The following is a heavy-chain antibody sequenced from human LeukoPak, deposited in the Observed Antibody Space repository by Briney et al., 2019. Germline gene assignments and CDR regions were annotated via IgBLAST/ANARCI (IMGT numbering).Heavy chain of an antibody. CDR3: ARDVGASNFDS. D-gene: IGHD1-26*01. J-gene: IGHJ4*02. CDR1: GGSISSSSYY. Sequence: SSETLSLTCTVSGGSISSSSYYWGWIRQPPGKGLEWIGNIYYSGSTFYNPSLKSRVTISVDRSKNQFSLKLTSVTAADTAVYYCARDVGASNFDSWGQGVQVTVSS. V-gene: IGHV4-39*07. CDR2: IYYSGST.